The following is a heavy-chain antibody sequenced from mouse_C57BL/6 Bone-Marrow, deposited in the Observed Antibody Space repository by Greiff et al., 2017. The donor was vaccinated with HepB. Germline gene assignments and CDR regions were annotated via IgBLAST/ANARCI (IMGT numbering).Heavy chain of an antibody. V-gene: IGHV1-19*01. CDR2: INPYNGGT. CDR1: GYTFTDYY. CDR3: GRTTLFYYVFAY. Sequence: EVQLQQSGPVLVKPGASVKMSCKASGYTFTDYYMNWVKQSHGKSLEWIGVINPYNGGTSYNQKFKGKATLTVDKSSSTAYMELNSLTSEDSAVYYCGRTTLFYYVFAYWGQGTLVTVSA. J-gene: IGHJ3*01. D-gene: IGHD2-1*01.